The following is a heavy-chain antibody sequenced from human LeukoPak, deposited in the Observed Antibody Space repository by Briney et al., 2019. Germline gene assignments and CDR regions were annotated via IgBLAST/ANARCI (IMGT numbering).Heavy chain of an antibody. CDR2: IWFDGSEQ. D-gene: IGHD3-16*02. CDR1: GFTFSTYA. CDR3: ARERASRWGELSP. J-gene: IGHJ1*01. Sequence: GGSLRLSCAASGFTFSTYAIPWVRQAPGKGLEWVAVIWFDGSEQYYADSVKGRFIISRDNSKSTSNLQLHSLRAEDTAVYYCARERASRWGELSPWGQGTLVTVSS. V-gene: IGHV3-33*01.